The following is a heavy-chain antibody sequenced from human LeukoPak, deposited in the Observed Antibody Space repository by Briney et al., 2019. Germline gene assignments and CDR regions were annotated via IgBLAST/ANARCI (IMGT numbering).Heavy chain of an antibody. CDR2: INHSGST. V-gene: IGHV4-34*01. D-gene: IGHD2-15*01. CDR3: TRARLQYYFLDV. J-gene: IGHJ6*03. Sequence: SETLSLTCAVYGGSFSGYYGSWIRQPPGKGLEWIGEINHSGSTNYNPSLKSRVTISVDTSKNQFSLKLSSVTAADTAVYYCTRARLQYYFLDVWGKGTTVTVSS. CDR1: GGSFSGYY.